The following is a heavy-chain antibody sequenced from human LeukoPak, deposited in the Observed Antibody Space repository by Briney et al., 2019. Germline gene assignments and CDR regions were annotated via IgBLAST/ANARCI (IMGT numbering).Heavy chain of an antibody. Sequence: GGSLRLSCAASGFTFSSYSMNWVRQAPGKGLEWVSSISSSSSYIYYADSVKGRFTISRDNAKNSLYLQMNSLRAEDTAVYYCARGLMDYGDPMVGNWFDPWGQGTLVTVSS. CDR3: ARGLMDYGDPMVGNWFDP. CDR1: GFTFSSYS. D-gene: IGHD4-17*01. CDR2: ISSSSSYI. J-gene: IGHJ5*02. V-gene: IGHV3-21*01.